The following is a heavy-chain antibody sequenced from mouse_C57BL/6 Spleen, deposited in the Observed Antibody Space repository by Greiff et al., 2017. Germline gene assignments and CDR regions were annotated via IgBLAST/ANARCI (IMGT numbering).Heavy chain of an antibody. CDR2: ISYDGSN. V-gene: IGHV3-6*01. Sequence: EVKLQESGPGLVKPSQSLSLTCSVTGYSITSGYYWNWIRQFPGNKLEWMGYISYDGSNNYNPSLKNRISITRDTSKNQFFLKLNSVTTEDTATYYCAREEAAQATSGVMDYWGQGTSVTVSS. J-gene: IGHJ4*01. D-gene: IGHD3-2*02. CDR3: AREEAAQATSGVMDY. CDR1: GYSITSGYY.